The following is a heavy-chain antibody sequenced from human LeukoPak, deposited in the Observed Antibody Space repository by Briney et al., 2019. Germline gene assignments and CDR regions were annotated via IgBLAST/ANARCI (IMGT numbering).Heavy chain of an antibody. Sequence: GSLRLSCAASGFTVSSNYMSWIRQPPGKGLEWIGEINHSGSTNYNPSLKSRVTISVDTSKNQFSLKLSSVTAADTAVYYCARGQGGSYYYWGQGTLVTVSS. D-gene: IGHD1-26*01. CDR1: GFTVSSNY. J-gene: IGHJ4*02. V-gene: IGHV4-34*01. CDR3: ARGQGGSYYY. CDR2: INHSGST.